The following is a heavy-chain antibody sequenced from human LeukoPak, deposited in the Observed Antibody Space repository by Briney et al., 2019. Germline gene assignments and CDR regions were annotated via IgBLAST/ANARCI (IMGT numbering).Heavy chain of an antibody. CDR3: ARDLSDYVWGSYRYTPAPPFDY. V-gene: IGHV1-18*04. Sequence: ASVKVSCKASGYTFTGYYMHWVRQAPGQGLEWMGWISAYNGNTNYAQKLQGRVTMTTDTSTSTAYMELRSLRSDDTAVYYCARDLSDYVWGSYRYTPAPPFDYWGQGTLVTVSS. CDR2: ISAYNGNT. J-gene: IGHJ4*02. D-gene: IGHD3-16*02. CDR1: GYTFTGYY.